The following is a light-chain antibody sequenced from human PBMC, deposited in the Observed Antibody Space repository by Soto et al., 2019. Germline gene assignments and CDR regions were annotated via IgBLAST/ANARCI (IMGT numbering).Light chain of an antibody. CDR3: LQYPHYPWT. CDR2: GAF. J-gene: IGKJ1*01. V-gene: IGKV1-6*01. CDR1: QGIRNY. Sequence: AIQMTQSPSSLSAYVGDRVTITCRASQGIRNYLGWYQQKPGNAPKLLIYGAFNLQTGVPSRFSGSGFGTDFTLTISSLQPEDFATYYCLQYPHYPWTFCEGTKVDNK.